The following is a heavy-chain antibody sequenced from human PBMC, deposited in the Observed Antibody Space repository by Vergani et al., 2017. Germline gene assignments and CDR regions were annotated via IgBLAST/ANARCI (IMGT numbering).Heavy chain of an antibody. D-gene: IGHD5-24*01. CDR2: IKNTGDST. V-gene: IGHV3-23*01. CDR1: GFSFTTYA. J-gene: IGHJ4*02. Sequence: EVQLLESGGDLVQPGGSLRLSCAASGFSFTTYAMSWVRQAPGKGLEWVSSIKNTGDSTHYADSVKGRFTISRDNSKNTLYLQMNSLRVEDTAVYYCGRGGDNYNWGQGTLLTVSS. CDR3: GRGGDNYN.